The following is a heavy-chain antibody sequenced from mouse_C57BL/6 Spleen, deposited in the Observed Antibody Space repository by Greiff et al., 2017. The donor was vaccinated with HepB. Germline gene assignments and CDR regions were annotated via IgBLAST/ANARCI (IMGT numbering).Heavy chain of an antibody. CDR2: ISGIGDNT. J-gene: IGHJ2*01. CDR1: GFAFSRYT. D-gene: IGHD2-4*01. CDR3: ARRGDYPFDY. Sequence: EVQVVESGGGLVKPGGSLKLSCAASGFAFSRYTMSWIRQTPEKRLEWVASISGIGDNTYYPDSVKGRFTISRDNAKNTLYLQMSSLRSEDTALYYCARRGDYPFDYWGQGTTLTVSS. V-gene: IGHV5-9*01.